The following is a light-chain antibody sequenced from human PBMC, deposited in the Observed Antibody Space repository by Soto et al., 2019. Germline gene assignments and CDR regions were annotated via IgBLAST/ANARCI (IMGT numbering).Light chain of an antibody. Sequence: EIVLTQSPGTLSLSPGERATLSCRASQSVSSSYLAWYQQKPGQAPRLLIYGASSRATGIPDRFSGSGSGTDFSLTISRLEPDDFAVYYCQQYDSSRPASTVGQGTRLESK. CDR3: QQYDSSRPAST. CDR2: GAS. CDR1: QSVSSSY. V-gene: IGKV3-20*01. J-gene: IGKJ5*01.